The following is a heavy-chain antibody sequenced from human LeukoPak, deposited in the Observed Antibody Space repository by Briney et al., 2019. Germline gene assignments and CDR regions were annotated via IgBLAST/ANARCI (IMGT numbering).Heavy chain of an antibody. Sequence: SETLSLTCAVYGGSFSGYYWSWIRQPPGKGLEWIGEINHSGSTNYNPSLKSRVTISVDTSKNQFSLKLSSVTAADTAVYYCARGATGTLFDPWGQGTLVTVSS. V-gene: IGHV4-34*01. CDR3: ARGATGTLFDP. CDR2: INHSGST. J-gene: IGHJ5*02. D-gene: IGHD1-1*01. CDR1: GGSFSGYY.